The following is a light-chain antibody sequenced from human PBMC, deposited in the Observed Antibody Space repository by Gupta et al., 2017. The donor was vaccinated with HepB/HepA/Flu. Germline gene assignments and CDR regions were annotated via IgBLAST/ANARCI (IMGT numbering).Light chain of an antibody. CDR3: QSYHPSNWL. V-gene: IGLV6-57*03. J-gene: IGLJ3*02. CDR2: GDN. Sequence: NFMLTQPHSVSESPGKTVTISCTRSSGSIANNYVQWYQLRPGSAPTTVIYGDNQRPSGIPDRFSGSIDSSSNSASLTISGLRTDDEADYYCQSYHPSNWLFGGGIKRTVL. CDR1: SGSIANNY.